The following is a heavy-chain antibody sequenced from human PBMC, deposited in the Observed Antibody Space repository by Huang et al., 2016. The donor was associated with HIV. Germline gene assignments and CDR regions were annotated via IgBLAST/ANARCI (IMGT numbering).Heavy chain of an antibody. J-gene: IGHJ4*02. Sequence: EVQFVESGGGLVKPGRSLRLSCTASGFTFGNYGMSWFRQAAWKGVELVGFIRSKDDSETTEDAASVKGRFTSARDDSKSIAYLQMNSLKPEDTAVYYCTRDSVYPNYYDGSGFYFDYWGQGTLVTVSS. CDR2: IRSKDDSETT. D-gene: IGHD3-22*01. CDR1: GFTFGNYG. V-gene: IGHV3-49*05. CDR3: TRDSVYPNYYDGSGFYFDY.